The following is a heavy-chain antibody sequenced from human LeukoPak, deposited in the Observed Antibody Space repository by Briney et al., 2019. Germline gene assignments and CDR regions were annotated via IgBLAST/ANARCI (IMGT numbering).Heavy chain of an antibody. D-gene: IGHD3-3*01. CDR1: GFTFNRAW. CDR2: TISETDGGTT. Sequence: GGSLRLSCETSGFTFNRAWMSWVRQSPGKGLEWVGRTISETDGGTTDYAAPVKGRFFISRDDSQQTLYLQMNNLKTEDTAVYYCVADNGVRFLEVDYWGLGTLVTVSS. V-gene: IGHV3-15*01. CDR3: VADNGVRFLEVDY. J-gene: IGHJ4*02.